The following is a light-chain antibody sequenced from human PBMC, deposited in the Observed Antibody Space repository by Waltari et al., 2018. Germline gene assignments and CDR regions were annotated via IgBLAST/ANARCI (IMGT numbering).Light chain of an antibody. CDR1: QGVFKTYNNRNY. J-gene: IGKJ1*01. V-gene: IGKV4-1*01. CDR2: WAS. Sequence: DIVVTQSPDSLAVSLGERVTMNCKSSQGVFKTYNNRNYLGWFQQKPGQPPKLLIYWASTRESGVPDRFSGSGSGTDFTLTISSLQAEDVAVYYCQQYYDNWTFGQGTKVEIK. CDR3: QQYYDNWT.